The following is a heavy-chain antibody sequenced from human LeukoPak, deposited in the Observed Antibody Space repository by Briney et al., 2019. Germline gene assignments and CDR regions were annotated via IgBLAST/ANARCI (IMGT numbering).Heavy chain of an antibody. V-gene: IGHV4-61*01. J-gene: IGHJ6*02. CDR1: GGSVSSGSYY. Sequence: SETLSLTCTVSGGSVSSGSYYWSWIRQPPGKGLEWIGYIYYSGSTNYNPSLKSRVTISVDTSKNQFSLKLSSVTAADTAVYYCARAITIFGVVIDYYYYGMDVWGQGTTVTVSS. D-gene: IGHD3-3*01. CDR2: IYYSGST. CDR3: ARAITIFGVVIDYYYYGMDV.